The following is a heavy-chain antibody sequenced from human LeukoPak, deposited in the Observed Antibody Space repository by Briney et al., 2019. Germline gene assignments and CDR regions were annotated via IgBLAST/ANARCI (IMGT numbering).Heavy chain of an antibody. J-gene: IGHJ4*02. CDR2: IYYSGST. D-gene: IGHD3-3*01. Sequence: PSETLSLTCTVSGGSISSYYWSWIRQPPGKGLEWIGYIYYSGSTNYNPSLKSRITISVDTSKNQFSLKLSSVTAADTAVYYCARDRRDYDFWSGSQYYFDYWGQGTLVTVSS. V-gene: IGHV4-59*01. CDR3: ARDRRDYDFWSGSQYYFDY. CDR1: GGSISSYY.